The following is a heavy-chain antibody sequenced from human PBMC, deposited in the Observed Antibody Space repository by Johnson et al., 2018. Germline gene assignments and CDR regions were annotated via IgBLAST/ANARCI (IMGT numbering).Heavy chain of an antibody. Sequence: QVQLVQSGGGVVQPGRSLRLSCAASGFTFSSYAMHWVRQAPGKGLEWVAVISYDGSNKYYVDSVKGRFTISRDNAKNSLYLQMNSLRAEATAVYYCAVGRGWYPEYCQHWGQGTLVTVSS. CDR2: ISYDGSNK. D-gene: IGHD6-19*01. CDR1: GFTFSSYA. V-gene: IGHV3-30-3*01. J-gene: IGHJ1*01. CDR3: AVGRGWYPEYCQH.